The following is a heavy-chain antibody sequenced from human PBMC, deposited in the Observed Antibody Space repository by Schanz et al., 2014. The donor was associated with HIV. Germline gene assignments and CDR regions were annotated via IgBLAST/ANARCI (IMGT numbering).Heavy chain of an antibody. CDR2: INPNSGGT. D-gene: IGHD3-22*01. Sequence: QVQLVQSGAEVKKPGSSVKVSCKASGGTFSNYAINWVRQAPGQGLEWMGWINPNSGGTNYAQKFQGRVTMTRDTSISTAYMELSRLRSDDTAVYYCVRDFDPSSAGSGYEDWFATWGQGTLVTVSS. J-gene: IGHJ5*02. CDR1: GGTFSNYA. V-gene: IGHV1-2*02. CDR3: VRDFDPSSAGSGYEDWFAT.